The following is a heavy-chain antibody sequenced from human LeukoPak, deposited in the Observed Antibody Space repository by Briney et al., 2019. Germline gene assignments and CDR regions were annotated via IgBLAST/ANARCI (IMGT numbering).Heavy chain of an antibody. CDR3: ARGPREKLWTRMFDY. J-gene: IGHJ4*02. CDR1: GFTVSSNY. Sequence: GSLRLSCAASGFTVSSNYMSWVRQSPGKGLEWIGYIYYRGNTNYNPSLKSRVTISVDTSKNQFSLKLSSVTAADTAVYYCARGPREKLWTRMFDYWGQGTLVTVSS. V-gene: IGHV4-59*02. D-gene: IGHD3-10*01. CDR2: IYYRGNT.